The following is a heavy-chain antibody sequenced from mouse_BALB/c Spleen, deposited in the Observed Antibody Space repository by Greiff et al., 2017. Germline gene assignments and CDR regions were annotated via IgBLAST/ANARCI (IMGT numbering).Heavy chain of an antibody. Sequence: VKLMESGPGLVAPSQSLSITCTVSGFSLTSYGVHWVRQPPGKGLEWLGVIWAGGSTNYNSALMSRLSISKDNSKSQVFLKMNSLQTDDTAMYYCARDRGTTTVVSFDYWGQGTTLTVSS. CDR2: IWAGGST. V-gene: IGHV2-9*02. CDR1: GFSLTSYG. CDR3: ARDRGTTTVVSFDY. J-gene: IGHJ2*01. D-gene: IGHD1-1*01.